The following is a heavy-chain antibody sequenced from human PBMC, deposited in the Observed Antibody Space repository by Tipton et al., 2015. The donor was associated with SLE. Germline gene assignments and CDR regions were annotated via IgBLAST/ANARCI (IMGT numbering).Heavy chain of an antibody. Sequence: SLRLSCAASGFRFADYAMHWVRQVPGKGLEWVSVIGWDGDNSYYADSVKGRFAISRDNIKNFLYLQMNSLRGEDTALYYCVKMGRTIFGVDDDMDVWGQGTTVTVSS. J-gene: IGHJ6*02. CDR3: VKMGRTIFGVDDDMDV. CDR2: IGWDGDNS. D-gene: IGHD3-3*01. CDR1: GFRFADYA. V-gene: IGHV3-43D*03.